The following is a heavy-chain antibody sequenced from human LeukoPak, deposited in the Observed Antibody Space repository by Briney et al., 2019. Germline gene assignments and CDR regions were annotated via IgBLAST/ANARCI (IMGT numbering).Heavy chain of an antibody. D-gene: IGHD4-11*01. V-gene: IGHV4-61*02. Sequence: SETLSLTCTVSGGSISSGDYYWSWLRQPAGKGLEWIGRIYTSGSTNYNLSLKSRVTISVDTSKNQFSLKLSSVTAADTAVYYCARVVYYSNYVDYYYYMDVWGKGTTVTVSS. J-gene: IGHJ6*03. CDR3: ARVVYYSNYVDYYYYMDV. CDR2: IYTSGST. CDR1: GGSISSGDYY.